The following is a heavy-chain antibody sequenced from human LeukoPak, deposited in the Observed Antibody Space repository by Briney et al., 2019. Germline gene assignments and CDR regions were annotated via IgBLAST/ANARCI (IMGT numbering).Heavy chain of an antibody. V-gene: IGHV1-2*06. Sequence: ASVKVSCKASGYTFTGYHMHWVRQAPGQGLEWMGRINPDSGGTNYAQKFQGRVTMTRGTSISTAYMELSRLRSDDTAVYYCARDMGAHDAFDIWGQGTMVTVSS. D-gene: IGHD1-26*01. CDR2: INPDSGGT. J-gene: IGHJ3*02. CDR3: ARDMGAHDAFDI. CDR1: GYTFTGYH.